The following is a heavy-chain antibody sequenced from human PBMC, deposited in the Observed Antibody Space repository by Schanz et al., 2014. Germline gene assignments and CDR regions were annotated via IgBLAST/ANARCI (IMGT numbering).Heavy chain of an antibody. Sequence: QVQLVQSGAEVKKPGSSVKVSCKASGGTFSSYTISWVRQAPGQGLEWMGRIIPVLAIADYAQKFQGRVTITADKSTSTASMELSSLRSEDTAVYYCARGPSQGYSYGHNIGAYYYGMDVWGEGTTVTVSS. J-gene: IGHJ6*04. CDR3: ARGPSQGYSYGHNIGAYYYGMDV. V-gene: IGHV1-69*02. CDR1: GGTFSSYT. D-gene: IGHD5-18*01. CDR2: IIPVLAIA.